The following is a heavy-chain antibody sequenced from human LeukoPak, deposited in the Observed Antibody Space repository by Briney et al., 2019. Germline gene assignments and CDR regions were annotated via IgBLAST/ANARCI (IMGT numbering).Heavy chain of an antibody. V-gene: IGHV3-21*01. D-gene: IGHD3-10*01. J-gene: IGHJ6*02. CDR1: GFTFSEHS. CDR3: ASGAQYYYGLDV. Sequence: GGSLRLSCAASGFTFSEHSMNWVRQAPGKGLEWVSSISSGSEYIYYADSVRGRFTISRDNARNSLYLQMSSLRAEDAAVYYCASGAQYYYGLDVWGQGTTVTVSS. CDR2: ISSGSEYI.